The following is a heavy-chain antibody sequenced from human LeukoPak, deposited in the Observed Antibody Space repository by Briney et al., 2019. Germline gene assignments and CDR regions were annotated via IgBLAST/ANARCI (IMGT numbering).Heavy chain of an antibody. V-gene: IGHV4-30-2*01. D-gene: IGHD1-26*01. CDR3: ARDTPERYSGSYFDY. CDR2: IYHSGST. CDR1: GGSISSGGYS. J-gene: IGHJ4*02. Sequence: SQTLSLTCAVSGGSISSGGYSWSWIRQPPGKGLEWIGYIYHSGSTYYNPSLKSRVTISVDRSKNQFSLKVSSVTAADTAVYYCARDTPERYSGSYFDYWGQGTLVTVSS.